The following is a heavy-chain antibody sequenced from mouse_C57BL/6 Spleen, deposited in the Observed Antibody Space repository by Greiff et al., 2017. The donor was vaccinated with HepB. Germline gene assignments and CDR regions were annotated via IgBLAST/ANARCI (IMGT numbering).Heavy chain of an antibody. CDR3: ARKYGNYEDAMDY. D-gene: IGHD2-1*01. J-gene: IGHJ4*01. CDR1: GYTFTSYW. Sequence: QVQLQQPGAELVRPGTSVKLSCKASGYTFTSYWMHWVKQRPGQGLEWIGVIDPSDSYTNYNQKFKGKATLTVDTSSSTAYMQLSSLTSEDSAVYYCARKYGNYEDAMDYWGQGTSVTVSS. V-gene: IGHV1-59*01. CDR2: IDPSDSYT.